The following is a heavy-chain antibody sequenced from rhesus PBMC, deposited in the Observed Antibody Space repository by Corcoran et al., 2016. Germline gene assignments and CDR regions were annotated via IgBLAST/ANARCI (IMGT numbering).Heavy chain of an antibody. CDR3: ARVCSSGWSGGYFDY. D-gene: IGHD6S26*01. CDR1: GGSISGGYG. Sequence: QVQLQESGPGLLKPSETLSLTCAVSGGSISGGYGWGWIRQPPGKGLEWIGSIYSSSGNTYYNPSLKSRVTISTDPSKNQCSVKLSSVTAADTAVYYCARVCSSGWSGGYFDYWGQGVLVTVSS. J-gene: IGHJ4*01. CDR2: IYSSSGNT. V-gene: IGHV4S7*01.